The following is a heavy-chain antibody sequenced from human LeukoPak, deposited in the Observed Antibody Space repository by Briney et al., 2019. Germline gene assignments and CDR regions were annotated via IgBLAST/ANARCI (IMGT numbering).Heavy chain of an antibody. V-gene: IGHV3-73*01. CDR1: GFTFSGSA. CDR2: IRSTANGYAT. CDR3: TGNYYGSGSYADFDY. Sequence: GSLRLSFVASGFTFSGSALHWVRPASGKGPEWVGRIRSTANGYATAYAASVKGRFTISRDDSKNTAYLQMDSLKTEDTAVYYCTGNYYGSGSYADFDYWGQGTLVTVSS. J-gene: IGHJ4*02. D-gene: IGHD3-10*01.